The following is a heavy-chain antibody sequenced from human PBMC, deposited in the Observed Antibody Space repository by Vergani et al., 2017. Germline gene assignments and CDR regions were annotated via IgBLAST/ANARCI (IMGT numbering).Heavy chain of an antibody. Sequence: QVQLQESGPGLVKPSQTLSLTCTVSGGSISSGDYYWRWIRHPPGKGLGWIGYIYYSGSTYNNPSLKSRVSISVDTSKNQFSLKLGSVTAADTAVYYWAREPGYIFWSGYPYYYCMDVWRKGTT. CDR1: GGSISSGDYY. V-gene: IGHV4-30-4*01. CDR2: IYYSGST. J-gene: IGHJ6*03. CDR3: AREPGYIFWSGYPYYYCMDV. D-gene: IGHD3-3*01.